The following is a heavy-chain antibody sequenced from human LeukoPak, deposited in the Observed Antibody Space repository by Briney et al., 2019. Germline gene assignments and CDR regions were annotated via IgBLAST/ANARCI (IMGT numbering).Heavy chain of an antibody. V-gene: IGHV3-21*01. CDR3: ARGRSGYSYGPDY. J-gene: IGHJ4*02. Sequence: PGGSLRLSCAASGFAFSSYSMNWVRQAPGKGLEWVSSISSSSYIYYADSVKGRFTISRDNAKNSLYLQMNSLRAEDTAVYYCARGRSGYSYGPDYWGQGTLVTVSS. CDR1: GFAFSSYS. CDR2: ISSSSYI. D-gene: IGHD5-18*01.